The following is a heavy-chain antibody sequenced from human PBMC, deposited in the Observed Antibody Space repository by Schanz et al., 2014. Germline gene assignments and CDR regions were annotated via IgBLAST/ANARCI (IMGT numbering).Heavy chain of an antibody. CDR2: INPNSGDT. CDR1: EYTFTDYS. Sequence: QVQLVQSGAEVKKPGASVRLSCKTSEYTFTDYSIHWVRQAPGQGLEWMGRINPNSGDTKYEQKFQGRVTMTRDTSISTVYMELTRLTFDDTAIYYCARDSDVSKYNLFDSWGQGTLVTVSS. V-gene: IGHV1-2*06. J-gene: IGHJ5*01. CDR3: ARDSDVSKYNLFDS.